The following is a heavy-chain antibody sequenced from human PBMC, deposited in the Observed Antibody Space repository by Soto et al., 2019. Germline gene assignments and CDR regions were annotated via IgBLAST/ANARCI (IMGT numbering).Heavy chain of an antibody. CDR3: ARGKRGSSWYRGEEKYYYYGMDV. J-gene: IGHJ6*02. V-gene: IGHV4-34*01. Sequence: SETLSLTCTAYGESFNGYYWSWIRQPPGKGLAWIGEIHHSGSTNYNPSLKSRVTFSRDTSKRQFSLKGRSVTAAGTAVYYCARGKRGSSWYRGEEKYYYYGMDVWGQGTPVTVSS. D-gene: IGHD6-13*01. CDR1: GESFNGYY. CDR2: IHHSGST.